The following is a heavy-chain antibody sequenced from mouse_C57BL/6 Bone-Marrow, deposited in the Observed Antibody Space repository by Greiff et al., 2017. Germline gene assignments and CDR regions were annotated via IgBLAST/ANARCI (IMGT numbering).Heavy chain of an antibody. J-gene: IGHJ2*01. Sequence: EVQVQESGAELVRPGASVKLSCTASGFTFKDDYMHWVKQRPEQGLEWIGWIDPENGDTKYNAKFKGKATITADTSSNTAYMQLSSLTSEDSAVYYCATKYDYVDYFDYWGQGTTLTVSS. V-gene: IGHV14-4*01. CDR2: IDPENGDT. D-gene: IGHD2-4*01. CDR3: ATKYDYVDYFDY. CDR1: GFTFKDDY.